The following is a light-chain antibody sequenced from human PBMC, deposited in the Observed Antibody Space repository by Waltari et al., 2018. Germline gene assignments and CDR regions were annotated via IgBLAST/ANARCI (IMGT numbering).Light chain of an antibody. Sequence: IVLTQSPRTLSLSPGERGTLSCRASQSVSRFLAWYQQKPGQAPRLLIYGASTRATGIPDRFSGSGSGTDFSLTISRLEPEDFAVYYCQKYDRLPATFGQGTKVEIK. J-gene: IGKJ1*01. CDR3: QKYDRLPAT. CDR1: QSVSRF. CDR2: GAS. V-gene: IGKV3-20*01.